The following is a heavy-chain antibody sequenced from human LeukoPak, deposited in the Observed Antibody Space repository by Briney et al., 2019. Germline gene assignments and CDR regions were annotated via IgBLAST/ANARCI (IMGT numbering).Heavy chain of an antibody. D-gene: IGHD3-10*01. Sequence: PGGSLRLSCAASGFTFSSFWMHWVRQAPGKGLVWVSCINNDGTDTIYADSVKGRFTISRDNAKNTLYLQINSLRAEDTAVYYCARGSSGPDIWGQGTMVTASS. V-gene: IGHV3-74*01. J-gene: IGHJ3*02. CDR3: ARGSSGPDI. CDR1: GFTFSSFW. CDR2: INNDGTDT.